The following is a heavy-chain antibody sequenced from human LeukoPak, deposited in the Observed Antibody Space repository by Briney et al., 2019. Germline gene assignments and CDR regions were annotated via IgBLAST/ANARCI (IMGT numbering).Heavy chain of an antibody. J-gene: IGHJ4*02. V-gene: IGHV3-23*01. CDR3: AKDRQPRDGYNGLFDY. CDR1: GFTFNNYA. CDR2: ISGSGGST. D-gene: IGHD5-24*01. Sequence: PGGSLRLSCAASGFTFNNYAMSWVRQAPGKGLEWVSAISGSGGSTYYADSVKGRFTISRDNSKNTLYLQMNSLRAEDTAMYYCAKDRQPRDGYNGLFDYWGQGTLVTVSS.